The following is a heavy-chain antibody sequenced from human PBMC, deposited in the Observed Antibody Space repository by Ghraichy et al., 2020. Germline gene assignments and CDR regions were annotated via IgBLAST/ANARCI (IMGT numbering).Heavy chain of an antibody. Sequence: SCAASGFTFSSYWMSWVRQAPGKGLEWVANIKQDGSEKYYVDSVKGRFTISRDNAKNSLYLQMNSLRAEDTAVYYCARVGYYYDSSGYYQFAATLQSRQYYFDYWGQGTLVTVSS. CDR3: ARVGYYYDSSGYYQFAATLQSRQYYFDY. CDR1: GFTFSSYW. CDR2: IKQDGSEK. V-gene: IGHV3-7*01. J-gene: IGHJ4*02. D-gene: IGHD3-22*01.